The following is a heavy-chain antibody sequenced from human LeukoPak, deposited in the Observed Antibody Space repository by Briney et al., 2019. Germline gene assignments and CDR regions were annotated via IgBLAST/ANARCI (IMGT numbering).Heavy chain of an antibody. J-gene: IGHJ4*02. CDR2: ISGSGGST. Sequence: GGSLRLSCAASGFTFSSYAMSWVRQAPGKGLEWVSAISGSGGSTYYADSVKGRFTISRDNSKNTLYLQMNSLRAEDTAVYYCAKGQRPTVVVVAATPESFDYWGQGTLVTVSS. CDR3: AKGQRPTVVVVAATPESFDY. V-gene: IGHV3-23*01. D-gene: IGHD2-15*01. CDR1: GFTFSSYA.